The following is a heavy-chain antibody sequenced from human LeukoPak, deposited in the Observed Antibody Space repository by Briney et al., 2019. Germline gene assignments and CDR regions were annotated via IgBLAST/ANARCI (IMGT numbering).Heavy chain of an antibody. D-gene: IGHD3-22*01. J-gene: IGHJ4*02. V-gene: IGHV4-31*03. CDR2: IYYSGST. Sequence: SQTLSLTCIVSGGSISSGGYYWSWIRQHPGKGLEWIGYIYYSGSTNYNPSLKSRVTISIDTSKNQFSLKLSSVTAADTAVYYCARGDSRGYYFDYWGQGTLVTVSS. CDR3: ARGDSRGYYFDY. CDR1: GGSISSGGYY.